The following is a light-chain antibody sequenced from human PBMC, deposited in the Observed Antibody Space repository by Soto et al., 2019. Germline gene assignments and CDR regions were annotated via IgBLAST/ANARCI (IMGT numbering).Light chain of an antibody. Sequence: DIQMTQSPSSLSAAVGDRVTITCRASQSASHSLNWYQQKPGKATKLLIYGASILQSGVPSRFSGSRSGPEYTLTISSLQPEDFATYYCQQSYSIPPTFGPGTKVDIK. V-gene: IGKV1-39*01. CDR1: QSASHS. CDR2: GAS. CDR3: QQSYSIPPT. J-gene: IGKJ3*01.